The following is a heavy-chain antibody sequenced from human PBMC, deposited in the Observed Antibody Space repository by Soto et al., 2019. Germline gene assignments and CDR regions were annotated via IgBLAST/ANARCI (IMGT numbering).Heavy chain of an antibody. CDR3: AGGGYDSSGYYLDAFDI. J-gene: IGHJ3*02. CDR1: GFTVSSNY. D-gene: IGHD3-22*01. CDR2: IYSGGST. V-gene: IGHV3-53*01. Sequence: PGGSLRLSCAASGFTVSSNYMSWVRQAPGKGLEWVSVIYSGGSTYYADSVKGRFTISRDNSKNTLYLQVNSLRAEDTAVYYCAGGGYDSSGYYLDAFDIWGQGTMVTVSS.